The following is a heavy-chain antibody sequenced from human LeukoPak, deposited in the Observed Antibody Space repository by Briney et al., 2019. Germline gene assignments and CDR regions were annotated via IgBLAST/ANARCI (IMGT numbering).Heavy chain of an antibody. J-gene: IGHJ5*02. CDR1: GYTFTSYG. CDR3: ARVLRVFKLFDP. Sequence: ASVKVSCKASGYTFTSYGISWVRQAPGQGLEWMGWISAYNGNTDYAQKLQGRVTMTTDTSTSTAYMELRSLRSDDTAVYYCARVLRVFKLFDPWGQGTLVTVSS. D-gene: IGHD3-10*02. CDR2: ISAYNGNT. V-gene: IGHV1-18*01.